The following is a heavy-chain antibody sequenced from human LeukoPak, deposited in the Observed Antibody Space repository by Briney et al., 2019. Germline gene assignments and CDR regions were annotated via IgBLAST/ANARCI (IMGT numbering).Heavy chain of an antibody. CDR2: INPDGSRT. CDR1: GFTFSNYW. Sequence: GGSLRLSCAASGFTFSNYWVHCVRQAPGKGLVWASRINPDGSRTDYADSVKGRFTISRDNAKNTLYLQMNSLRAEDTAVYFCARDLRGKSDYWGQGTLVTVSS. CDR3: ARDLRGKSDY. V-gene: IGHV3-74*01. D-gene: IGHD4-23*01. J-gene: IGHJ4*02.